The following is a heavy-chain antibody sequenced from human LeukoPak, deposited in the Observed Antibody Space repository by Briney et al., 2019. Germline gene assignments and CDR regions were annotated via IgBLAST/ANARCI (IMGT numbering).Heavy chain of an antibody. CDR1: GGSISIYY. CDR2: IYTSGST. CDR3: ARGPTTVTRAFDY. V-gene: IGHV4-4*07. D-gene: IGHD4-17*01. Sequence: SETLSLTCTVAGGSISIYYWTWIRQPAGKGLEWIGRIYTSGSTNYNPSLRSRVTMSVDTSKNRFSLNLSSMTAADTAVYYCARGPTTVTRAFDYWGQGTLVTVSS. J-gene: IGHJ4*02.